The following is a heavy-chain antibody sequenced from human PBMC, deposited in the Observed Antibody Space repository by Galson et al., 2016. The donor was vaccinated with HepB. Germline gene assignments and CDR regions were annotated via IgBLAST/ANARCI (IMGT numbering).Heavy chain of an antibody. J-gene: IGHJ4*02. CDR2: ISEDGRAT. Sequence: SLRLSCAASGFTFNTHWMHWFRQAPGKGLVCVSRISEDGRATNYADSVKGRFTISRDNSRNILDLQMNSLRADDTAVYYCASQLWNTAYWGQGTPVSVSS. CDR1: GFTFNTHW. D-gene: IGHD1/OR15-1a*01. CDR3: ASQLWNTAY. V-gene: IGHV3-74*01.